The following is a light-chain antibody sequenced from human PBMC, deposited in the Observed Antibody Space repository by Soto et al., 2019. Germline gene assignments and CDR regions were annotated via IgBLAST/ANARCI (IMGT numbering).Light chain of an antibody. CDR2: AAS. J-gene: IGKJ1*01. CDR3: LQHNSYPWT. Sequence: DLQMTQFPSSLSASVGDRVTITCRASQDIRTFLAWYQQRPGKVPKLLIYAASTLQSGVPSRFSGSGSGTDFTLTISSLQPEDFATYYCLQHNSYPWTFGQGTKVEIK. CDR1: QDIRTF. V-gene: IGKV1-27*01.